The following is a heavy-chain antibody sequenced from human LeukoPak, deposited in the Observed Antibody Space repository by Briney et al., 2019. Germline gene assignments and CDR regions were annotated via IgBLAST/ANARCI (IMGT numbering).Heavy chain of an antibody. J-gene: IGHJ4*02. CDR1: GFAFSSYS. CDR2: ISSSSSYI. D-gene: IGHD3-3*01. Sequence: PGGSLRLSCAASGFAFSSYSMNWVRQAPGKGLEWVSSISSSSSYIYYADSVKGRFTISRDNAKNSLYLQMNSLRAEDTAVYYCARPNYDFWSGTRLDYWGQGTLVTVSS. CDR3: ARPNYDFWSGTRLDY. V-gene: IGHV3-21*01.